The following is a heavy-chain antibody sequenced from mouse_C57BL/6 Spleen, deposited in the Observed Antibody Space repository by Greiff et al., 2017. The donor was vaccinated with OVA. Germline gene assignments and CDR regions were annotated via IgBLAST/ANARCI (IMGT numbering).Heavy chain of an antibody. CDR2: ISYSGST. Sequence: EVQVVESGPGMVKPSQSLSLTCTVTGYSITSGYDWHWIRHFPGNKLEWMGYISYSGSTNYNPSLKSRISITHDTSKNHFFLKLNSVTTEDTATYYCAAGSSPAWFAYWGQGTLVTVSA. CDR3: AAGSSPAWFAY. J-gene: IGHJ3*01. D-gene: IGHD1-1*01. V-gene: IGHV3-1*01. CDR1: GYSITSGYD.